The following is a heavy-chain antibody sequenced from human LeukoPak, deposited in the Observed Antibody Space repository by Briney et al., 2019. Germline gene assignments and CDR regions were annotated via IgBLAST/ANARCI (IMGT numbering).Heavy chain of an antibody. CDR3: ARDALEKTGGRPYYYYYMDV. V-gene: IGHV4-59*12. J-gene: IGHJ6*03. D-gene: IGHD7-27*01. Sequence: IPSETLSLTCTVSGGSISPYYWTWIRQPPGKGLEWIGYIYYSGSTYYNPSLKSRVTISVDTSKNQFSLKLSPVTAADTAVYYCARDALEKTGGRPYYYYYMDVWGKGTTVTVSS. CDR2: IYYSGST. CDR1: GGSISPYY.